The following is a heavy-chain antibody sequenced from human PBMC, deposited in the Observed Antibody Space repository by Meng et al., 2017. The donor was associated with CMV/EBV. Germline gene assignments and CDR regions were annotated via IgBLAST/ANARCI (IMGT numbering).Heavy chain of an antibody. V-gene: IGHV1-69*12. CDR2: IIPIFGTA. J-gene: IGHJ4*02. Sequence: VPLVQAGAEVKKPGSSVKVSCKASGGAFSSYAISWVRQAPGQGLEWMGGIIPIFGTANYAQKFQGRVTITADESTSTAYMELSSLRSEDTAVYYCARMPRDGYNYIDYWGQGTLVTVSS. D-gene: IGHD5-24*01. CDR1: GGAFSSYA. CDR3: ARMPRDGYNYIDY.